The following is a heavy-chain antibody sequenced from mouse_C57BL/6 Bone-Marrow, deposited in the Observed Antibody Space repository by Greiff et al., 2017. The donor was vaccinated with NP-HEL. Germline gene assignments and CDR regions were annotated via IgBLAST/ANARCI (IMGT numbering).Heavy chain of an antibody. D-gene: IGHD2-3*01. V-gene: IGHV5S21*01. CDR1: GFTFSSYA. J-gene: IGHJ2*01. CDR2: ISRGGDYI. Sequence: EVHLVESGEGLVKPGGSLKLSCAASGFTFSSYAMSWVRQTPEKRLEWVAYISRGGDYIYYADTVKGRFTISRDNAKNTLYLQISRLKSEDTAVYYCARGYLRYYSYYFDDWGQGTTLTVSS. CDR3: ARGYLRYYSYYFDD.